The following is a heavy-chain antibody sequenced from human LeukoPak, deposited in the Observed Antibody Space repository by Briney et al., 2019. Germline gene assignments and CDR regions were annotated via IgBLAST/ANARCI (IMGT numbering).Heavy chain of an antibody. CDR2: IIPIFGTA. CDR3: ARGPSPYAVAGIFDY. CDR1: GGTFSSYA. D-gene: IGHD6-19*01. V-gene: IGHV1-69*05. J-gene: IGHJ4*02. Sequence: ASVKVSCKASGGTFSSYAISWVRQAPGQGLEWMGGIIPIFGTANYAQKFQGRVTITTDESTSTACMELSSLRSEDTAVYYCARGPSPYAVAGIFDYWGQGTLVTVSS.